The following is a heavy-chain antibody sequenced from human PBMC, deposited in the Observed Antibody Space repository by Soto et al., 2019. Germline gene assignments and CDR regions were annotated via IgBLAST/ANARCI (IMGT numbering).Heavy chain of an antibody. V-gene: IGHV1-69*06. CDR1: GGSYGSNA. J-gene: IGHJ4*02. Sequence: KACGGSYGSNAMRWVQQAHGQGLEWMGGIIPIFGTANYAQKFQCRVTITADKSTSTAYMELSSLRSEDTAVYYCASHYDSSGYYYSHFDYWGQGTLVTVSS. CDR3: ASHYDSSGYYYSHFDY. CDR2: IIPIFGTA. D-gene: IGHD3-22*01.